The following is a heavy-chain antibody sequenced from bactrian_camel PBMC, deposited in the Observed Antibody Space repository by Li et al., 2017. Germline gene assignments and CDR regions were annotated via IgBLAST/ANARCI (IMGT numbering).Heavy chain of an antibody. D-gene: IGHD2*01. J-gene: IGHJ6*01. Sequence: VQLVESGGGSVQAGGSLRLSCAASGDTFDRRSFCMGWFRQAPGKERQGVAAIYRGGSSTYYADSVTGRFAISLDSAKNTMYLQMNSLKPEDTAMYYCAADKATDCRGGYDRLKRRTWGVDFAYWGRGTQVTVS. CDR3: AADKATDCRGGYDRLKRRTWGVDFAY. CDR1: GDTFDRRSFC. V-gene: IGHV3S40*01. CDR2: IYRGGSST.